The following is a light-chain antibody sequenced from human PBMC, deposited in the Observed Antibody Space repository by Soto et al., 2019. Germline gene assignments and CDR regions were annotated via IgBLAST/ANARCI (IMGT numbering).Light chain of an antibody. Sequence: EIVLTQSPGTLSLSPGERATLSCRASQSVGSSYLAWYQQKPGQAPRLLIYGASSRATGIPDRFSGSGSGTDLTLTISRLGPEDFAVYYCQQFGSSPYTFGQGTNREI. CDR1: QSVGSSY. J-gene: IGKJ2*01. CDR2: GAS. V-gene: IGKV3-20*01. CDR3: QQFGSSPYT.